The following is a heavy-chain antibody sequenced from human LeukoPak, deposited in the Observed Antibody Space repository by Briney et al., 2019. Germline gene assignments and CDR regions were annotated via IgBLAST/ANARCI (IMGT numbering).Heavy chain of an antibody. CDR3: AKVPGGLVVVAATQGGLDY. D-gene: IGHD2-15*01. CDR2: ISGSGGST. CDR1: GFTFSSYA. Sequence: GRSLRLSCAASGFTFSSYAMTWVGQAPGKGLEGVSTISGSGGSTYYADSVKGRFTISRDNSKNTLYLQMNSLRAEDTAVYYCAKVPGGLVVVAATQGGLDYWGQGTLVTVSS. V-gene: IGHV3-23*01. J-gene: IGHJ4*02.